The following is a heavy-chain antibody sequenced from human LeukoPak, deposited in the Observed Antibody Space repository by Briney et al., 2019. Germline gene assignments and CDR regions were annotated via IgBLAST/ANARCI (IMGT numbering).Heavy chain of an antibody. J-gene: IGHJ5*02. CDR3: ARGGYSYGYFWFDP. D-gene: IGHD5-18*01. Sequence: PSETLSLTCAVYGGSFSGYYWSWIRQPPGKGLEWIGYIYYSGSTNYNPSLKSRVTISVDTSKNQFSLKLSSVTAADTAVYYCARGGYSYGYFWFDPWGQGTLVTVSS. V-gene: IGHV4-59*01. CDR2: IYYSGST. CDR1: GGSFSGYY.